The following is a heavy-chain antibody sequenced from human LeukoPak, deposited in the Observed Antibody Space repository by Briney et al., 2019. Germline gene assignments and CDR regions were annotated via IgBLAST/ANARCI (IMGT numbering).Heavy chain of an antibody. J-gene: IGHJ3*02. CDR3: ARHPGSSDAFDI. Sequence: PSETLSLTCTVSGGSISSYYWSWIRQPPGKGLEWIGYIYCSGSTNYNPSLKSRVTISVDTSKNQFSLKLSSVTAADTAVYYCARHPGSSDAFDIWGQGTMVTVSS. CDR1: GGSISSYY. V-gene: IGHV4-59*08. D-gene: IGHD7-27*01. CDR2: IYCSGST.